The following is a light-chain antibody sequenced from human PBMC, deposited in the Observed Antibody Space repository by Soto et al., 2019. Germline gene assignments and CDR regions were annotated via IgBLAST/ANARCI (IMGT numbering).Light chain of an antibody. V-gene: IGKV3D-20*02. Sequence: IVMTQSPATLSVSPGERATLSCRASQSLTNSFIAWYQQKPGQAPRLLIYDTSSRATGIPDRFSGSGSGTDFTLTISSLEPEDFAIYYCQHRSNWPTFGQGTRLEIK. CDR2: DTS. J-gene: IGKJ5*01. CDR3: QHRSNWPT. CDR1: QSLTNSF.